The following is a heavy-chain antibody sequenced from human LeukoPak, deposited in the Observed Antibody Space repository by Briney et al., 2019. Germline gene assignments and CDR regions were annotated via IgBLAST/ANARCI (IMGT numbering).Heavy chain of an antibody. J-gene: IGHJ6*02. Sequence: GGSLRLSCAASGFTFSSYEMNWVRQAPGKGLEWVSYISSSGSTIYYADSVKGRFTISRDNAKNSLYLQMNSLRAVDTAVYYCARYPDALAVAGYYYYGMDVWGQGTTVTVSS. CDR2: ISSSGSTI. V-gene: IGHV3-48*03. CDR3: ARYPDALAVAGYYYYGMDV. D-gene: IGHD6-19*01. CDR1: GFTFSSYE.